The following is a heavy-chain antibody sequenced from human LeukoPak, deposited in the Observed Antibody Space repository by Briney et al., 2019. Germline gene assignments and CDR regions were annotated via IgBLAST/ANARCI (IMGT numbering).Heavy chain of an antibody. J-gene: IGHJ4*02. Sequence: ASVTVSCKASGYTFTSYYMHWVRQAPGQGLEWMGIINPSGGSTSYAQEFQGRVTMTRDTSTSTVYMELSSLRSEDTAVYYCARPGGRDGYNDDLDYWGQGTLVTVSS. D-gene: IGHD5-24*01. CDR2: INPSGGST. V-gene: IGHV1-46*01. CDR3: ARPGGRDGYNDDLDY. CDR1: GYTFTSYY.